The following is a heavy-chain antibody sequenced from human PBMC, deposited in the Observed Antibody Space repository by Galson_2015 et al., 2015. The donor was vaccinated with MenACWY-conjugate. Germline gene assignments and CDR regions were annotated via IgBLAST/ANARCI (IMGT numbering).Heavy chain of an antibody. CDR3: ARGQTLYSSGWFDP. CDR2: IYHSGST. Sequence: ETLSLTCAVSGGSISSSNWWSWVRPPPGKGLEWIGEIYHSGSTNYNPSLKSRVTISVDKSKNQFSLKLSSVTAADTAVYYCARGQTLYSSGWFDPWGQGTLVTVSS. D-gene: IGHD6-19*01. CDR1: GGSISSSNW. J-gene: IGHJ5*02. V-gene: IGHV4-4*02.